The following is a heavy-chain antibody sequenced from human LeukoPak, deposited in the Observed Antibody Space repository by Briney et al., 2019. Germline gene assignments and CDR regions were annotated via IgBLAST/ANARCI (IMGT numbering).Heavy chain of an antibody. D-gene: IGHD4-17*01. CDR2: LYTGGDT. Sequence: GGSLRLSCAVSGFTVSAHYMSWVRQAPGKGLECVSFLYTGGDTYYADSVKGRFTISRDNSKNTLYLQMNSLRAEDTAVYYCAKGGYGDLVDYWGQGTLVTVSS. CDR1: GFTVSAHY. J-gene: IGHJ4*02. V-gene: IGHV3-53*01. CDR3: AKGGYGDLVDY.